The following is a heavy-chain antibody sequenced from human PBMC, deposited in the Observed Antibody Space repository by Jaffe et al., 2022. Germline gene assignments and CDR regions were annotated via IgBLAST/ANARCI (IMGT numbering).Heavy chain of an antibody. D-gene: IGHD3-9*01. CDR1: GYSISSGYY. Sequence: QVQLQESGPGLVKPSETLSLTCAVSGYSISSGYYWGWIRQPPGKGLEWIGSIYHSGSTYYNPSLKSRVTISVDTSKNQFSLKLSSVTAADTAVYYCARGPFDWSPYYFDYWGQGTLVTVSS. CDR3: ARGPFDWSPYYFDY. V-gene: IGHV4-38-2*01. CDR2: IYHSGST. J-gene: IGHJ4*02.